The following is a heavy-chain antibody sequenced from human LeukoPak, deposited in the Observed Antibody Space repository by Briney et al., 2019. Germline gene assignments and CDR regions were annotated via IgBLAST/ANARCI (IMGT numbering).Heavy chain of an antibody. Sequence: GGSLRLSCAASGFTFTIFGLNWVRQAPGKGPEWVSYVDARSGITYYADSVQGRFTLSRDNARESVFLQMDSLRVDDTAVYYCARTYDFGRGPPGDAFDNWGPGTWVIVSS. D-gene: IGHD3-3*01. CDR2: VDARSGIT. V-gene: IGHV3-48*01. J-gene: IGHJ3*02. CDR1: GFTFTIFG. CDR3: ARTYDFGRGPPGDAFDN.